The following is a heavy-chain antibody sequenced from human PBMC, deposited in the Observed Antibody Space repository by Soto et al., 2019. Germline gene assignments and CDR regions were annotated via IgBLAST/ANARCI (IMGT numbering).Heavy chain of an antibody. D-gene: IGHD3-3*01. V-gene: IGHV1-3*01. J-gene: IGHJ5*02. Sequence: ASVKVSCKAFGYTFTSYAMHWVRQAPGQRLEWMGWINAGNGNTKYSQKFQGRVTITRDTSASTAYMELSSLRSEDTAVYYCARANYDFWSGYKNWFDPWGQGTLVTVSS. CDR3: ARANYDFWSGYKNWFDP. CDR2: INAGNGNT. CDR1: GYTFTSYA.